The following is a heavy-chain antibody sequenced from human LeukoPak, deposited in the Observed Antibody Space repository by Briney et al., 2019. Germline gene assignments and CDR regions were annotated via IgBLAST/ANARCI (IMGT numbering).Heavy chain of an antibody. CDR2: MKSNNGHT. V-gene: IGHV1-8*01. D-gene: IGHD7-27*01. CDR3: ARGPPNWGMVGY. J-gene: IGHJ4*02. CDR1: GSTFARFD. Sequence: ASVRVSCKASGSTFARFDFTWVRQATRQGLEWMGWMKSNNGHTGYAQKFQGRVTMTRDTSISTAYMELSSLTFEDTAVYYCARGPPNWGMVGYWGQGTLVTVSS.